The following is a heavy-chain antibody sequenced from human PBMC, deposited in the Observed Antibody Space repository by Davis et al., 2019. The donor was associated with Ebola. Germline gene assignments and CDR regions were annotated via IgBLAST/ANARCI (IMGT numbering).Heavy chain of an antibody. Sequence: SCSASGYTITGYYMPWVRQAPGQGLEWMGRINPNSGGTNYAQKFQGRVTMTRDTSISTAYMELNRLRSDDTAVYYCARLGYYGSGGYGMDVWGKGTTVTVSS. CDR1: GYTITGYY. CDR2: INPNSGGT. J-gene: IGHJ6*04. D-gene: IGHD3-10*01. CDR3: ARLGYYGSGGYGMDV. V-gene: IGHV1-2*06.